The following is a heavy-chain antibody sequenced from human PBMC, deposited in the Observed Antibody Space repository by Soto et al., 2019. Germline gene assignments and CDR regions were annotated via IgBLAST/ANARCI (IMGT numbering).Heavy chain of an antibody. CDR1: GYTFTSYG. Sequence: ASVKVSCKASGYTFTSYGISWVRQAPGQGLEWMGWISAYNGNTNYAQKLQGRVTMTTDTSTSTAYMELRSLRSDDTAVYYCARSGIAAPLTWYYHYGMAVWGQGTTVTVSS. CDR2: ISAYNGNT. CDR3: ARSGIAAPLTWYYHYGMAV. V-gene: IGHV1-18*01. D-gene: IGHD6-13*01. J-gene: IGHJ6*02.